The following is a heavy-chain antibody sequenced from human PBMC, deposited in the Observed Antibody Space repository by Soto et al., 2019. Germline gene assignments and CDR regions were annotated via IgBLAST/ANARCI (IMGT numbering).Heavy chain of an antibody. V-gene: IGHV1-18*01. Sequence: QVHLVQSGVEVKKPGASVKVSCTAHGYNLSEYGVSWLRQVPGQGFEWMGWISGDNVNRRSSQRFQDRLTMTTDTSTNTASMELRSLRYDDTAVYFCGREGQQLAQEQYFQFNWVDVGGQGTSVTFSS. CDR3: GREGQQLAQEQYFQFNWVDV. CDR1: GYNLSEYG. CDR2: ISGDNVNR. D-gene: IGHD6-13*01. J-gene: IGHJ6*02.